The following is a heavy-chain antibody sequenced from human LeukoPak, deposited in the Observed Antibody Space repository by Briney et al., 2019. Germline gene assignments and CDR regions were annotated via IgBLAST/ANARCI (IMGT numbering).Heavy chain of an antibody. CDR2: IKQDGSEK. V-gene: IGHV3-7*01. D-gene: IGHD6-19*01. Sequence: GGSLRLSCAASGFTFSSYWMSWVRQAPGKGLEWVANIKQDGSEKYYVDSVKGRFTISRDNAKNSLYLQMNSLRAEDTAVYYCARSGRQWLVPEYFDYWGQGTLVTVSS. CDR1: GFTFSSYW. CDR3: ARSGRQWLVPEYFDY. J-gene: IGHJ4*02.